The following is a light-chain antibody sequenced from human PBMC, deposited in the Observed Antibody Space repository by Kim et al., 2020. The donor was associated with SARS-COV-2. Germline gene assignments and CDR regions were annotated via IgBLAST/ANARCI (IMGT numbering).Light chain of an antibody. CDR1: QSVKNN. CDR3: QQYNDWPLLT. CDR2: GAS. V-gene: IGKV3-15*01. Sequence: IVMTQSPATLSVSPGERVTLSCRASQSVKNNLAWYQQRPGQATRLLIYGASTRATDISARFSGSGSGTEFTLTIRSLQSEDLAVYYCQQYNDWPLLTFCGGTKVDIK. J-gene: IGKJ4*01.